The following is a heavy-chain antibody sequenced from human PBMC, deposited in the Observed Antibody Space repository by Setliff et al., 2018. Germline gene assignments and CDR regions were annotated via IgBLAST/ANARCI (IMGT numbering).Heavy chain of an antibody. CDR3: ARRYYDSTGYYYYAFDI. CDR2: IYHSGST. Sequence: SETLSLTCAVSGYSISSGYYWGWIRQPPGKGLEWIGSIYHSGSTYYNPSLKSRVTISVDTSKNPFSLKLSSVIAADTAVYYCARRYYDSTGYYYYAFDIWGRGTMVTISS. V-gene: IGHV4-38-2*01. CDR1: GYSISSGYY. J-gene: IGHJ3*02. D-gene: IGHD3-22*01.